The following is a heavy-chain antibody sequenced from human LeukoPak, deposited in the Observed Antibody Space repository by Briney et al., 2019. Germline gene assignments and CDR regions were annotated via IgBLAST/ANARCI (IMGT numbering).Heavy chain of an antibody. Sequence: GGSLRLSCAASGFTFSSYWMHWVRQAPGKGLVWVSRINSDGSSTSYADSVKGRFTISRDNAKNTLYLQMNSLRAEDTAVYYCARHYYDFWSGYYEVDYWGQGTLVTVSS. CDR2: INSDGSST. V-gene: IGHV3-74*01. CDR1: GFTFSSYW. CDR3: ARHYYDFWSGYYEVDY. D-gene: IGHD3-3*01. J-gene: IGHJ4*02.